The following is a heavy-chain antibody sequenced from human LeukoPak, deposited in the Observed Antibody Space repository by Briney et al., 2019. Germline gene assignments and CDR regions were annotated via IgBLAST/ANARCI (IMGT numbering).Heavy chain of an antibody. V-gene: IGHV3-69-1*01. J-gene: IGHJ6*02. Sequence: GSLRLSCAASGFTFSDYYMSWIRQAPGKGLEWVSSISSSSYIYYADSVKGRFTISRDNAKNSLYLQMNSLRAEDTAVYYCARDFTIAAAGTLWPYYGMDVWGQGTTVTVSS. CDR3: ARDFTIAAAGTLWPYYGMDV. CDR2: ISSSSYI. D-gene: IGHD6-13*01. CDR1: GFTFSDYY.